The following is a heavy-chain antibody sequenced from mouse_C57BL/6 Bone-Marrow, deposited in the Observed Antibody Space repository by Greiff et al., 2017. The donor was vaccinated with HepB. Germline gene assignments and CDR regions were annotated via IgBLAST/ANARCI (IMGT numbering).Heavy chain of an antibody. CDR1: GFSLTSYG. CDR3: ARKGFITTVVAH. CDR2: IWSGGST. D-gene: IGHD1-1*01. V-gene: IGHV2-2*01. J-gene: IGHJ4*01. Sequence: VMLVESGPGLVQPSQSLSITCTVSGFSLTSYGVHWVRQSPGKGLEWLGVIWSGGSTDYNAAFISRLSISKDNSKSQVFFKMNSLQADDTAIYYCARKGFITTVVAHWGQGTSVTVSS.